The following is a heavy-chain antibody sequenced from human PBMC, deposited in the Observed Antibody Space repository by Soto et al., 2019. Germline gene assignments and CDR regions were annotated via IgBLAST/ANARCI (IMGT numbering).Heavy chain of an antibody. D-gene: IGHD2-15*01. CDR1: GFTCSTYG. V-gene: IGHV3-30*18. J-gene: IGHJ4*02. CDR2: ILYDGNNK. Sequence: RWSLRLSCAASGFTCSTYGMHWFRQAPGKGLEWVALILYDGNNKYYPDSVKGRFTISRDNSKNTLYLQMDGLRTEDTAIYYCAKEGYSSSLDYWGQGTLVTVSS. CDR3: AKEGYSSSLDY.